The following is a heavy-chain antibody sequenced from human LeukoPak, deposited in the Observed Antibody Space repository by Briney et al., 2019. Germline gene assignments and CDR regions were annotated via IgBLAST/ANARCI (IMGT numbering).Heavy chain of an antibody. CDR1: GFTFSSYG. CDR2: ISGSGSTT. CDR3: ANPPTVTSLDF. D-gene: IGHD4-11*01. Sequence: GGSLRLSCAASGFTFSSYGMSWVRQAPGKGLEWVSAISGSGSTTHYADSVKGRFTISRDNSKNTLYLQMNSLRADDTAVYYCANPPTVTSLDFWGQGILVTVSS. J-gene: IGHJ4*02. V-gene: IGHV3-23*01.